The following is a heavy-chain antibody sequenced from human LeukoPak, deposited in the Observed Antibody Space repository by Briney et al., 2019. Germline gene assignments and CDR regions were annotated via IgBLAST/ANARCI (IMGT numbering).Heavy chain of an antibody. CDR2: IIPIFGTA. CDR3: ARKGGSSWYGGDWFDP. D-gene: IGHD6-13*01. J-gene: IGHJ5*02. CDR1: GGTFSSYA. Sequence: ASVKVSCKASGGTFSSYAISWVRQAPGQGLEWMGGIIPIFGTANYAQKFQGRVTITADESTSTAYMELSSLRSEDTAVYYCARKGGSSWYGGDWFDPWGQGTLVTVSS. V-gene: IGHV1-69*13.